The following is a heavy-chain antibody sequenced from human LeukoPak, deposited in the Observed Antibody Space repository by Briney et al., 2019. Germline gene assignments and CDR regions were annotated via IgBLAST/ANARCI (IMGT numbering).Heavy chain of an antibody. Sequence: PSETLSLTCAVYGGSFSGYYWSWIRQPPGKGLEWIGEINHSGSTNYNPSLKSRVTISVDTSKNQFSLKLSSVTAADTAVYYCTSFSFIPAAGTAAHWGQGALVTVSS. CDR2: INHSGST. V-gene: IGHV4-34*01. J-gene: IGHJ4*02. CDR1: GGSFSGYY. D-gene: IGHD6-13*01. CDR3: TSFSFIPAAGTAAH.